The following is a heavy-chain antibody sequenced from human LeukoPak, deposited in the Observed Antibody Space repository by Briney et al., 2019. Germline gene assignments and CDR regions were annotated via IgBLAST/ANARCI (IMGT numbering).Heavy chain of an antibody. CDR1: GGSFSGYY. V-gene: IGHV4-59*10. CDR2: IYTNGGT. CDR3: ARVRTRGYKVVHWDFDV. Sequence: PSETLSLTCAVYGGSFSGYYWSWIREPAGTGLEWIGRIYTNGGTNYNPSLKSRVTMSVDTSKNQISLKVRSVSAADTAVYYCARVRTRGYKVVHWDFDVWGRGTLVTVSS. D-gene: IGHD5-18*01. J-gene: IGHJ2*01.